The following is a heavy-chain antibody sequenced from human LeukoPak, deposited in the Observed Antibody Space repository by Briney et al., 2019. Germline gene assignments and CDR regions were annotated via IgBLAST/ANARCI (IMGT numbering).Heavy chain of an antibody. CDR2: ISGSGGDT. D-gene: IGHD2-15*01. CDR1: GFTFSNYA. J-gene: IGHJ4*02. CDR3: ARVYGSTIDY. V-gene: IGHV3-23*01. Sequence: GGSLRLSCAGSGFTFSNYAMSWVRQAPGKGLEWVSAISGSGGDTYYADSVKGRFTISRDNAKNSLYLQMNSLRAEDTAVYYCARVYGSTIDYWGQGTLVTVSS.